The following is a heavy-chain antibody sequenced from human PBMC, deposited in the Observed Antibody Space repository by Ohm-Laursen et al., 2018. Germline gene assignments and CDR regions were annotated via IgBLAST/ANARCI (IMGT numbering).Heavy chain of an antibody. CDR1: GGSFSGYY. CDR3: ARRGDPYWYFDL. D-gene: IGHD4-17*01. CDR2: IYYSGST. J-gene: IGHJ2*01. V-gene: IGHV4-59*08. Sequence: SQTLSLTCAVYGGSFSGYYWSWIRQPPGKGLEWIGYIYYSGSTKYNPSLKSRVTISVDTSKNQFSLKLSSVTAADTAVYYCARRGDPYWYFDLWGRGTLVTVSS.